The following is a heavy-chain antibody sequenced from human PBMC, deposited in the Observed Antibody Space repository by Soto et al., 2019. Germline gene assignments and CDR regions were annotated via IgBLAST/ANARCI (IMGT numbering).Heavy chain of an antibody. CDR1: GFTFRSYL. J-gene: IGHJ5*02. CDR3: ARDVAP. V-gene: IGHV3-7*01. Sequence: EVQLVESGGGLVQPGGSLRLSCAASGFTFRSYLMSWVRQAPGKGLEWVANIKQDGSAKYYVDSVKGRFTISRDNAKSSLYLQMNSLRAEDAAVYYCARDVAPWGQGTLVTVSS. CDR2: IKQDGSAK.